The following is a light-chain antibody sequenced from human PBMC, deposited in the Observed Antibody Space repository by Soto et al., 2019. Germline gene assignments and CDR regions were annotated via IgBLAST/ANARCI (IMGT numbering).Light chain of an antibody. CDR1: RSDVGGYNY. CDR2: EVS. V-gene: IGLV2-14*01. J-gene: IGLJ1*01. Sequence: QSSVTLTPSVSGSPGQSITISCTGTRSDVGGYNYVSWYQQHPGKAPKLMIYEVSNRPSGVSNRFSGSKSGNTASLTISGLQAEDEADYYCRSYTSSTSYVFGTGTKVTVL. CDR3: RSYTSSTSYV.